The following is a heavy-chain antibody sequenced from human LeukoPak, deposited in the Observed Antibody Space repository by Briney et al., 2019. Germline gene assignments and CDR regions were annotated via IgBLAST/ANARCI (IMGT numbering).Heavy chain of an antibody. J-gene: IGHJ5*02. Sequence: GASVKVSCKASGYTFTSYAMHRVRQAPGQRLEWMGWINAGNGNTKYSQKFQGRVTITRDTSASTAYMELSSLRSEDTAVYYCARDRVYGDYIWFDPWGQGTLVTVSS. V-gene: IGHV1-3*01. CDR1: GYTFTSYA. CDR3: ARDRVYGDYIWFDP. D-gene: IGHD4-17*01. CDR2: INAGNGNT.